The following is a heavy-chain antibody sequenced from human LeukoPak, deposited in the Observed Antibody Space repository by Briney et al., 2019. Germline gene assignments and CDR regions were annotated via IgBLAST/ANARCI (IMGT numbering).Heavy chain of an antibody. CDR2: IYSSGST. CDR3: AREIVATTSFDY. Sequence: SETLSLTCTVSGGSISSRSYYWGWIRQPPGKGLEWIGYIYSSGSTSYNPSLKSRVTISVDTSKNQFSLELSSVTAADTAVYYCAREIVATTSFDYWGQGTLVTVSS. V-gene: IGHV4-31*03. D-gene: IGHD5-12*01. J-gene: IGHJ4*02. CDR1: GGSISSRSYY.